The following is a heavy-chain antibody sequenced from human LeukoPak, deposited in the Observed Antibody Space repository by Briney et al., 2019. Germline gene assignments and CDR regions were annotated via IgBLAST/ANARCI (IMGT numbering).Heavy chain of an antibody. D-gene: IGHD4-11*01. V-gene: IGHV3-23*01. CDR2: ISGSGGST. CDR1: GFTFSSYA. J-gene: IGHJ4*02. Sequence: GGSLRLSCAASGFTFSSYAMSWVRQAPGKGLEWVSAISGSGGSTYYADSVKGRFTISRDNSKNTLYLRMNSLRVEDTAVYYCAKEILAWHSNQFDYWGQGTLVTVSS. CDR3: AKEILAWHSNQFDY.